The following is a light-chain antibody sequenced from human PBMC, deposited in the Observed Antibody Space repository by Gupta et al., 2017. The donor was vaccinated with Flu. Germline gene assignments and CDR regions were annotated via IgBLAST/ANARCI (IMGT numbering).Light chain of an antibody. CDR3: QQDYNLPLYT. CDR1: QSVSSSY. V-gene: IGKV3-7*04. Sequence: PGERVTLSCRASQSVSSSYLTWYQQKPGQAPRLLIYGASTRATSIPARFSGSGSGTDFTLTISSRQPEDFAVYYCQQDYNLPLYTFGQGTKLEIK. CDR2: GAS. J-gene: IGKJ2*01.